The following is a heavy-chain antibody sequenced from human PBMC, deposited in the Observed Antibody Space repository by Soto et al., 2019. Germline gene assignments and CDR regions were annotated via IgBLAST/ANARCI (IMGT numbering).Heavy chain of an antibody. V-gene: IGHV3-30*14. CDR3: ARAYQLTYYFDY. Sequence: GGSLRLSCAGSGVTFRGYAVHWVRQAPGKGLEWVTVISDDGSKTYYVDSVKGRFTVSRDDSTNTVFLQMSSLRTGDTAVYHCARAYQLTYYFDYWGPGTLVTVSS. J-gene: IGHJ4*02. D-gene: IGHD2-21*01. CDR2: ISDDGSKT. CDR1: GVTFRGYA.